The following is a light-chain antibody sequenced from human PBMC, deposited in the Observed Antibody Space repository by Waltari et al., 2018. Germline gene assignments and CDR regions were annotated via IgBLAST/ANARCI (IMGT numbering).Light chain of an antibody. CDR1: NLGRKS. CDR3: QVWNSSPDHPGNWV. V-gene: IGLV3-21*02. J-gene: IGLJ3*02. Sequence: YVLTQPPSVSVAPGQTARNACGGNNLGRKSEHWYQQKSGQAPVLVVYDDRDRPSGIPERFSGSNSGNTATLTISRVEAGDEADYHCQVWNSSPDHPGNWVFGGGTKLTVL. CDR2: DDR.